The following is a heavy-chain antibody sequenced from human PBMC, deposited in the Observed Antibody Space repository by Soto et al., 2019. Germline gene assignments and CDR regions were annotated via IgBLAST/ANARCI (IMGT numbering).Heavy chain of an antibody. J-gene: IGHJ4*02. CDR3: AKTPHLYNWNDPD. V-gene: IGHV3-30*18. D-gene: IGHD1-1*01. Sequence: QVQLVESGGGVVQPGRSLRLSCAASGFTFSSYGMHWVRQAPGKGLEWVAVISYDGSNKYYADSVKGRFTISRDNSKNTLYLHMNSLRAEDTAVYYCAKTPHLYNWNDPDWGQGTLVTVSS. CDR1: GFTFSSYG. CDR2: ISYDGSNK.